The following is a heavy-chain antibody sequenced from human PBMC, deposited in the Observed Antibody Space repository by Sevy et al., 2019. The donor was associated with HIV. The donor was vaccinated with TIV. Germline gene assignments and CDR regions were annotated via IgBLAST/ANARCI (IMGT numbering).Heavy chain of an antibody. CDR3: ASPSRSTATVTTYAWDY. V-gene: IGHV1-69*13. CDR2: IIPIFGTA. J-gene: IGHJ4*02. D-gene: IGHD4-17*01. CDR1: GGTFSSYA. Sequence: ASVKVSCKASGGTFSSYAISWVRQAPGQGLEWMGGIIPIFGTANYAQKFQGRVTITADESTSTAYMELSSLRSEDTAGYYCASPSRSTATVTTYAWDYWGQGTLVTVSS.